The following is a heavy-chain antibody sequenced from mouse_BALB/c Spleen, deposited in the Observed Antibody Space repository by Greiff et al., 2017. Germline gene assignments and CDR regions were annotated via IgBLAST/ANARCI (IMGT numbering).Heavy chain of an antibody. D-gene: IGHD2-3*01. J-gene: IGHJ2*01. CDR3: ASYDGYYAFDD. V-gene: IGHV14-1*02. CDR1: GFNIKDYY. Sequence: EVQLQQSGAELVRPGALVKLSCKASGFNIKDYYMHWVKQRPEQGLEWIGWIDPQNGNTIYDPKFQGKASITADTSSNTAYLQLSSLTSEDTAVYYCASYDGYYAFDDWGQGTTLTVSS. CDR2: IDPQNGNT.